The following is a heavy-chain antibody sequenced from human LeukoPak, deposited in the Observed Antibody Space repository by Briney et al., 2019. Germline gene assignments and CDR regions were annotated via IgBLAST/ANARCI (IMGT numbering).Heavy chain of an antibody. V-gene: IGHV3-48*01. D-gene: IGHD3-22*01. J-gene: IGHJ4*02. CDR1: GFTFSDYS. CDR3: ARDRAGGAYHYDSSGYYY. CDR2: ISSSTSVI. Sequence: GGSLRLSCAASGFTFSDYSMNWVRQAPGKGLEWVSYISSSTSVIYYADSVRGRFTISRDNAKNSLYLQMNSQRAEDTAVYYCARDRAGGAYHYDSSGYYYWGQGTLVTVSS.